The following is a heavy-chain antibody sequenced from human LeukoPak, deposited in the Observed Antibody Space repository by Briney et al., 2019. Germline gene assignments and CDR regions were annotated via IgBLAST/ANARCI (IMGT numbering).Heavy chain of an antibody. CDR1: GFTFSSYS. V-gene: IGHV3-21*04. J-gene: IGHJ4*02. D-gene: IGHD6-19*01. Sequence: GGSLRLSCAASGFTFSSYSVNWVRQAPGKGLEWVSSISSSSSYIYYADSVKGRFTISRDNAKNSLYLQMNSLRAEDTAVYYCAKGGGSGWSRPPGHYFDYWGQGTLVTVSS. CDR3: AKGGGSGWSRPPGHYFDY. CDR2: ISSSSSYI.